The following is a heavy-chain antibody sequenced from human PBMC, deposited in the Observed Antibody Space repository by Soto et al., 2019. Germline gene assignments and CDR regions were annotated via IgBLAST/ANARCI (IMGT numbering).Heavy chain of an antibody. CDR3: AREENCSDGICYSEYFQR. CDR1: GYIFTAYS. J-gene: IGHJ1*01. CDR2: VNPSGGST. Sequence: ASVKVSCKASGYIFTAYSMHWVRQAPGQGLERMGVVNPSGGSTNYAQKFQGRITMTRDTSTSTVYMDLSSLTSEDTAVYYCAREENCSDGICYSEYFQRWGQGTLVTVSS. V-gene: IGHV1-46*01. D-gene: IGHD2-15*01.